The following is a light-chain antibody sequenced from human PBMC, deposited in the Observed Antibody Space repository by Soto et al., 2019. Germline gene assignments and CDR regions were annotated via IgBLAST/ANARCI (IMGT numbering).Light chain of an antibody. CDR3: QQYNNWFYT. Sequence: EVVMTQSPATLSVPPGERATLSCRASQSVSGNLAWYQQKPGQAPRLLVYGASTRGTGIPARFSGSGSGTEFTLTISSLQPEDFAVYYCQQYNNWFYTFGQGTKLEIK. V-gene: IGKV3-15*01. CDR2: GAS. J-gene: IGKJ2*01. CDR1: QSVSGN.